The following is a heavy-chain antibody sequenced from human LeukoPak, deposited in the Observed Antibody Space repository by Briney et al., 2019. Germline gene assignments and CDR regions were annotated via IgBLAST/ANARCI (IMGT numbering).Heavy chain of an antibody. CDR1: GYTFTGYY. V-gene: IGHV1-2*06. Sequence: ASVKDSCKASGYTFTGYYMHWVPQAPGKGLEWMGRINPNSGGTNYAQKFQGRVTMTRDTSISTAYMELSRLRSDDTAVYYCARAYCSGGSCYYSVDYWGQGTLVTVSS. CDR3: ARAYCSGGSCYYSVDY. J-gene: IGHJ4*02. D-gene: IGHD2-15*01. CDR2: INPNSGGT.